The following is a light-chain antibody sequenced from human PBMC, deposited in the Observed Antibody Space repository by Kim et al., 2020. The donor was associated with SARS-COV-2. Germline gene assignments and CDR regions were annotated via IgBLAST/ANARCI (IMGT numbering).Light chain of an antibody. CDR2: YDS. J-gene: IGLJ3*02. Sequence: PGKPARITCGGHNIGVKSVHWYQQKPGQAPLLVISYDSDRPSGIPERLSGSNSGNSATLSISRVEAGDEADYYCQVWDISSAHWVFGGGTKLTVL. CDR1: NIGVKS. V-gene: IGLV3-21*04. CDR3: QVWDISSAHWV.